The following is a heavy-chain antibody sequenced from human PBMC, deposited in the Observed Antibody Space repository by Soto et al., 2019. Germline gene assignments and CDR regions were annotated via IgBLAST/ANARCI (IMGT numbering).Heavy chain of an antibody. Sequence: PGGSVRLSCAASVFIFSNYAMIWVRQAPGRGLEWVSAISGSGATTYYPDSVKGRFTISRDNSKNTLYLQMNNLRADDTAVYYCTKGGIPRRYNIPKVDFDYWGQGSLVTVSS. V-gene: IGHV3-23*01. CDR3: TKGGIPRRYNIPKVDFDY. J-gene: IGHJ4*02. D-gene: IGHD1-1*01. CDR2: ISGSGATT. CDR1: VFIFSNYA.